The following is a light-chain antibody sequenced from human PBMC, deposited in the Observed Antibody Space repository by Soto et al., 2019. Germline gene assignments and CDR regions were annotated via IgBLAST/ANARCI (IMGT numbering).Light chain of an antibody. CDR1: NSDIGAYDF. CDR2: EVR. J-gene: IGLJ3*02. Sequence: QSALAQPASVSGSPGQSITISCTGTNSDIGAYDFVSWYQQHPGEVPKLIIYEVRNRPSGVSTRFSGSKSGNTASLTISGLQAEDEVDYYCSSYTSDSPWVFGGGTKVTVL. V-gene: IGLV2-14*03. CDR3: SSYTSDSPWV.